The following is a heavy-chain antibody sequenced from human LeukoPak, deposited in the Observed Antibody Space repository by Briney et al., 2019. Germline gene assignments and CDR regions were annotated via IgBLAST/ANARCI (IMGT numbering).Heavy chain of an antibody. CDR1: GFTFSSYA. V-gene: IGHV3-23*01. CDR2: ISGSGGST. Sequence: LSGGSLRLSCAASGFTFSSYAMSRVRQAPGKGLEWVSAISGSGGSTYYADSVKGRFTISRDNSKNTLYLQMNSLRAEDTAVYYCAKDPSGCSSTSCYGGTAFDIWGQGTMVTVSS. CDR3: AKDPSGCSSTSCYGGTAFDI. J-gene: IGHJ3*02. D-gene: IGHD2-2*01.